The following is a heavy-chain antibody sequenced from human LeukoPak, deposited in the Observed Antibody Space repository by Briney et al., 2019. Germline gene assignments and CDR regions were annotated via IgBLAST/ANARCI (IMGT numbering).Heavy chain of an antibody. CDR2: INHNGST. D-gene: IGHD3-3*01. J-gene: IGHJ4*02. CDR1: GGSFSGYY. V-gene: IGHV4-34*01. CDR3: ARGPRITIFGVVTRSFDY. Sequence: SETLSLTCAVYGGSFSGYYWSWIRQPPGKGLEWIGEINHNGSTNYNPSLKSRVTISVDTSKNQFSLKLSSVTAADTAVYYCARGPRITIFGVVTRSFDYWGQGTLVTVSS.